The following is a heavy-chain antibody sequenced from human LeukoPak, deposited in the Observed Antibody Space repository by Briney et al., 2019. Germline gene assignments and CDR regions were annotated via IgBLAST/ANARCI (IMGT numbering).Heavy chain of an antibody. CDR1: GFTFSSYA. CDR2: ISYDGSNK. V-gene: IGHV3-30-3*01. Sequence: PGGSLRLSCAASGFTFSSYAMHWVRQAPGKGLEWVAVISYDGSNKYYADSVKGRFTISRDNSQNTLYLQMNSLRAEDTAVYYCARGPSSSWDYFDYWGQGTLVTVSS. D-gene: IGHD6-13*01. CDR3: ARGPSSSWDYFDY. J-gene: IGHJ4*02.